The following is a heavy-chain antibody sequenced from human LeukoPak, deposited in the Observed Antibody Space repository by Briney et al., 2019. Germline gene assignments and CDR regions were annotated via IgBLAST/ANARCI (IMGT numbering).Heavy chain of an antibody. V-gene: IGHV4-30-4*01. Sequence: PSETLSLTCTVSGGSISSGDYYWSWIRQPPGKGLEWIGYIYYSGSTYYNPSLKSRVTISVDTSKNQFSLKLSSVTAADTAVYYCARDSFSELGIFYYYYGMDVWGKGTRSPSPQ. CDR2: IYYSGST. J-gene: IGHJ6*04. CDR3: ARDSFSELGIFYYYYGMDV. CDR1: GGSISSGDYY. D-gene: IGHD7-27*01.